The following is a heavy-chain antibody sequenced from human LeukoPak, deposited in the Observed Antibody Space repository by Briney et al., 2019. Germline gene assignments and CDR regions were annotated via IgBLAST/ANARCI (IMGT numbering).Heavy chain of an antibody. J-gene: IGHJ4*02. V-gene: IGHV4-61*02. CDR2: IYTSGRT. Sequence: SETLSLTCTVSGGSITFGSYYWTWIRQPAGNGLEWIGRIYTSGRTFYNPSLKSRVTISMDTSMNQLSLRLNSVTAADTAVYYCARARVIPASFDDWGQGTLVTVSS. CDR1: GGSITFGSYY. CDR3: ARARVIPASFDD.